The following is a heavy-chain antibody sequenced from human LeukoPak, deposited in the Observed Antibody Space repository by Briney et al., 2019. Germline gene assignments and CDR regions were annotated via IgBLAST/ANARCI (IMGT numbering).Heavy chain of an antibody. CDR2: ISHDGNNK. D-gene: IGHD3-22*01. J-gene: IGHJ4*02. Sequence: GGSLRLSCAASGFPFSDYGVYWVRQAPGKGLEWLAVISHDGNNKYYADSVKGRITISRDNSMNTLYLQMNSLRAEDTAVYYCAKTLIPFGSSGYCDYWGQGTLVTVSS. V-gene: IGHV3-30*18. CDR3: AKTLIPFGSSGYCDY. CDR1: GFPFSDYG.